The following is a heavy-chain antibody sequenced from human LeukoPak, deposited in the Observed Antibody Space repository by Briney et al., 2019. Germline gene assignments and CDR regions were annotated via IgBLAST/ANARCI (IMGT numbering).Heavy chain of an antibody. CDR3: VRGHNSGWSDLDY. CDR2: IYTSGRT. V-gene: IGHV4-61*02. D-gene: IGHD6-19*01. J-gene: IGHJ4*02. Sequence: SETLSLTCTVSGASISSGNSYWSWIRQPAGKGLEWIGRIYTSGRTNLNPALKSRVTLSLDTSKNQFSLNLTSVAAAHTAVYYFVRGHNSGWSDLDYSGLGTLVTVSS. CDR1: GASISSGNSY.